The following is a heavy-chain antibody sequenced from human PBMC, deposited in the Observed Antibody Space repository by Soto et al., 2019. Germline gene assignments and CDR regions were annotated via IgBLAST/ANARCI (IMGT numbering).Heavy chain of an antibody. J-gene: IGHJ6*02. Sequence: SVKVSCKASGGTFSSYAISWVRQAPGQGLEWMGGIIPIFGTANYAQKFQGRVTITADESTSTAYMELSSLRSEDTAVYYCASQTGYCISTSCPPGMDVWGQGTTVTVSS. V-gene: IGHV1-69*13. D-gene: IGHD2-2*01. CDR2: IIPIFGTA. CDR1: GGTFSSYA. CDR3: ASQTGYCISTSCPPGMDV.